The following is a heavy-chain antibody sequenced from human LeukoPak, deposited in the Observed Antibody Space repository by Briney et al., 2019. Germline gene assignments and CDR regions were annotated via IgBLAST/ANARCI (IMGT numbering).Heavy chain of an antibody. CDR3: ARVVPAAETYYYYYMDV. V-gene: IGHV4-61*02. Sequence: SETLSLTCTVSGGSISSGSYYWSWIRQPAGKGLEWIGRIYTSGSTNYNPSLKSRVTISVDTSKNQFSLKLSSVTAADTAVYYCARVVPAAETYYYYYMDVWGKGTTVTVSS. D-gene: IGHD2-2*01. CDR1: GGSISSGSYY. J-gene: IGHJ6*03. CDR2: IYTSGST.